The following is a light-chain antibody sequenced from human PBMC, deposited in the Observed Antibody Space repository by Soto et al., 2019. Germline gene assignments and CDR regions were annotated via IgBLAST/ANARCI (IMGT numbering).Light chain of an antibody. CDR2: DAS. Sequence: EIVLTQSPATLSLSPGERATLSCRASQSISSYLAWYQQRPGQAPRLLIYDASNRATGIPARFSGSGSGTDFTLIISSLEPEDFAVYYCQQRSNWPLTFGGGTKVEIK. CDR1: QSISSY. CDR3: QQRSNWPLT. V-gene: IGKV3-11*01. J-gene: IGKJ4*01.